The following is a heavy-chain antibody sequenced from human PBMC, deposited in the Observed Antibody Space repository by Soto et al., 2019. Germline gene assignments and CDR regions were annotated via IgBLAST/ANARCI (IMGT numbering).Heavy chain of an antibody. CDR2: IYYSGST. J-gene: IGHJ4*02. CDR1: GSSITTYY. D-gene: IGHD3-22*01. CDR3: ARCYYDSSGYCYY. Sequence: PSGNLYITYSVSGSSITTYYWSWIRQTPGKGVEWIGSIYYSGSTYYNPSLKSRVTISVDSSKNQFSLKLSSVTAADTSVYYCARCYYDSSGYCYYWGQGTLVTVSS. V-gene: IGHV4-39*01.